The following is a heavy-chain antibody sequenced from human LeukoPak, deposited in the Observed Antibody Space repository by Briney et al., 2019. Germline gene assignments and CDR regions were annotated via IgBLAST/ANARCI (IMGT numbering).Heavy chain of an antibody. CDR1: GGTFSSYA. V-gene: IGHV1-69*05. Sequence: SVKASCKASGGTFSSYAISWVRQAPGQGLEWMGRIIPIFGTANYAQKFQGRVTITTDESTSTAYMELSSLRSEDTAVYYCARENYYDSSGYYLDYWGQGTLVTVSS. CDR3: ARENYYDSSGYYLDY. D-gene: IGHD3-22*01. J-gene: IGHJ4*02. CDR2: IIPIFGTA.